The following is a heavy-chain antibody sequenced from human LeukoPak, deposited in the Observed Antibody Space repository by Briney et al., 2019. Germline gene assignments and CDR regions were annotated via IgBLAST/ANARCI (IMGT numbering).Heavy chain of an antibody. D-gene: IGHD3-10*01. CDR2: IIPFFGTV. V-gene: IGHV1-69*05. CDR3: ATVKFRFQEEGYYMDV. Sequence: SVKVSCKASGGTFSSYTITWVRQAPGQGLEWMGGIIPFFGTVNYAQKFQGRVTFTTDESTSTVYMELTSLRSEDTALYYCATVKFRFQEEGYYMDVWGKGTTVTVSS. CDR1: GGTFSSYT. J-gene: IGHJ6*03.